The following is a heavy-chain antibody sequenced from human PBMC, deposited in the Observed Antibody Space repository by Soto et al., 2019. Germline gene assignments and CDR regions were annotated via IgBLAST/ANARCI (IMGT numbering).Heavy chain of an antibody. CDR1: GFIFRDWF. CDR2: ISKDSGRAT. CDR3: ARDQLYYNDISGRPLNAFDV. V-gene: IGHV3-11*04. J-gene: IGHJ3*01. Sequence: PGGSLRLSCAASGFIFRDWFMSWIRQDPGKGLEWISYISKDSGRATRYADSVKGRFTISRDNAKNSLYLQMNSLRAEDTAVYYCARDQLYYNDISGRPLNAFDVWGQGTMVTVSS. D-gene: IGHD3-22*01.